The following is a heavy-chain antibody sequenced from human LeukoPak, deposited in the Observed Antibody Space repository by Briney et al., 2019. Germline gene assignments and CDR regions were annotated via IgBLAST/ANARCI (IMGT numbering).Heavy chain of an antibody. J-gene: IGHJ5*02. CDR1: GYTLTELS. V-gene: IGHV1-24*01. CDR2: FDPEDGET. D-gene: IGHD1-26*01. Sequence: ASVKVSCKVSGYTLTELSMHWVRQAPGKGLEWRGGFDPEDGETIYAQKFQGRVTMTEDTSTDTAYMELSSLRSEDTAVYYCATEQGLRVGARINWFDPWGQGTLVTVSS. CDR3: ATEQGLRVGARINWFDP.